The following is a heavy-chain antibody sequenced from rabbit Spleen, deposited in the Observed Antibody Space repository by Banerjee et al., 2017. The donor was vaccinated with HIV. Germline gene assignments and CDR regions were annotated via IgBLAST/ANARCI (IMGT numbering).Heavy chain of an antibody. CDR2: TDTGSSGST. CDR3: ARGEYFTVGFSAYAIYLDL. D-gene: IGHD6-1*01. V-gene: IGHV1S45*01. J-gene: IGHJ4*01. Sequence: QEQLEESGGDLVKPEGSLTLTCTASGFSFSSSYWICWVRQAPGKGLEWIACTDTGSSGSTYYASWAKGRFAISKTSSTTVTLQMTSLTAADTATYFCARGEYFTVGFSAYAIYLDLWGPGTLVTVS. CDR1: GFSFSSSYW.